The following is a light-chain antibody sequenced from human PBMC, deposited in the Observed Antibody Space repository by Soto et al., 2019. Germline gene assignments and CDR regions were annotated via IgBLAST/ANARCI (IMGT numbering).Light chain of an antibody. CDR1: SSDVGRYKY. Sequence: QSALTQPRSVSGSPGQSVTISCTGTSSDVGRYKYVCWYQQHPGKAPKLMIYDVIKRPSGVPDRFSGSKSGNTASLTISGLQAEDEADYYCPSYAGSYSYVFGTGTKLTVL. CDR2: DVI. J-gene: IGLJ1*01. CDR3: PSYAGSYSYV. V-gene: IGLV2-11*01.